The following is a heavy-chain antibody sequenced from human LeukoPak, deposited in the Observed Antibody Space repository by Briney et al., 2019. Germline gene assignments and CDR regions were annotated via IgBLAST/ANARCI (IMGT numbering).Heavy chain of an antibody. J-gene: IGHJ4*02. Sequence: ASVKVSCKASGYTFTSYYMHWVRQAPGQGLEWMGIINPSGGSTSYAQKFQGRVTMTRDTSTSTVYMELSSLRSGDTAVYYCARDGQPVLYSGNYGGFDYWGQGTLVTVSS. D-gene: IGHD1-26*01. CDR3: ARDGQPVLYSGNYGGFDY. CDR1: GYTFTSYY. V-gene: IGHV1-46*03. CDR2: INPSGGST.